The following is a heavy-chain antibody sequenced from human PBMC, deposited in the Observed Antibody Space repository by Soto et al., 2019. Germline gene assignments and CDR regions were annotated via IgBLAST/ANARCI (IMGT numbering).Heavy chain of an antibody. J-gene: IGHJ4*02. V-gene: IGHV4-34*01. CDR2: INHSGSS. CDR3: ARGFALTEGVDRGAPDKYYLDS. Sequence: XETLSLTCAVYGGSFSGHYWSWIRQPPGKGLEWIGEINHSGSSNYNPSLKSRVTISVDTSKNQFSLKLTSVIAADTAVYYCARGFALTEGVDRGAPDKYYLDSWGRGTLVTVSS. CDR1: GGSFSGHY. D-gene: IGHD2-21*01.